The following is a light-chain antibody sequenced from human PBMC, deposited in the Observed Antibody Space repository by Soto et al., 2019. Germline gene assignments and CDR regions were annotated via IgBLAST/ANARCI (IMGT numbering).Light chain of an antibody. CDR1: SSNIGAGYD. Sequence: QSVLTQPPSVSGAPGQRVTISCTGSSSNIGAGYDVHWYQHLPGTAPKLLIYGNINRPSGVPDRFSGSKSDTSASLAITGLQAEDEADYYCQSYDSSLSVVFGGGTKLPVL. CDR3: QSYDSSLSVV. CDR2: GNI. V-gene: IGLV1-40*01. J-gene: IGLJ2*01.